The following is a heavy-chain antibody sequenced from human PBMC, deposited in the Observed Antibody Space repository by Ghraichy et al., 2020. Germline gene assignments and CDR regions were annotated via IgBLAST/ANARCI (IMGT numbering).Heavy chain of an antibody. D-gene: IGHD2-2*01. V-gene: IGHV4-39*01. Sequence: SQTFSLTCTVSGGSISSSGYHWGWIRQPPGKGLEWIGCIYYSGTTYYNPSLKSRVTISADTSKNQFSLKLSSVTAADTAVYYCARRGSRNHYVVIPAAIDHWGQGTQVTVSS. CDR2: IYYSGTT. J-gene: IGHJ5*02. CDR3: ARRGSRNHYVVIPAAIDH. CDR1: GGSISSSGYH.